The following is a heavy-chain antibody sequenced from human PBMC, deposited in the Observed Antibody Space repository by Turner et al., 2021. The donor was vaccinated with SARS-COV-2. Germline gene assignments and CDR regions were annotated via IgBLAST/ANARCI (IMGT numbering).Heavy chain of an antibody. CDR1: GFNFSNYG. Sequence: QVQLVESGGGVVQPGRSLRISCAASGFNFSNYGGHWVRQATGKWLECVAVRSYDGSNKYYADSVKGRFTISRDNSKNTLYLQMNSLRAEDTAVYYCAKSGGMYCSGGNCYSSYFDYWGQGTLVTVSS. J-gene: IGHJ4*02. V-gene: IGHV3-30*18. D-gene: IGHD2-15*01. CDR2: RSYDGSNK. CDR3: AKSGGMYCSGGNCYSSYFDY.